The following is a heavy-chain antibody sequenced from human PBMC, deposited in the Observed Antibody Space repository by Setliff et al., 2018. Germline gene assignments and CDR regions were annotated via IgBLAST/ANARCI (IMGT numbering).Heavy chain of an antibody. Sequence: ASVKVSCKASGYTSSNYGVTWVRQAPGQGLEWMGWVTVYNGNTKYAQNLQGRLTLTTDISTSTAYMELGSLTTDDTAVYYCAKVESMVRGKNILRHFDYWGQGTLVTVSS. V-gene: IGHV1-18*01. J-gene: IGHJ4*02. D-gene: IGHD3-10*01. CDR1: GYTSSNYG. CDR3: AKVESMVRGKNILRHFDY. CDR2: VTVYNGNT.